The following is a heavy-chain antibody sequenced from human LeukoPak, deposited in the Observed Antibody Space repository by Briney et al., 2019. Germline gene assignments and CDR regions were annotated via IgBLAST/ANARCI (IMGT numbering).Heavy chain of an antibody. CDR2: IWYDGSNK. Sequence: GRSLRLSCAASGFTFSSYGMHWVRQAPGKGLEWVAVIWYDGSNKYYADSVKGRFTISRDNSKNTLYLQMNSLRAEDTAVYYCERGAAAAGFDYWGQGTLVTVSS. CDR3: ERGAAAAGFDY. CDR1: GFTFSSYG. J-gene: IGHJ4*02. V-gene: IGHV3-33*01. D-gene: IGHD6-13*01.